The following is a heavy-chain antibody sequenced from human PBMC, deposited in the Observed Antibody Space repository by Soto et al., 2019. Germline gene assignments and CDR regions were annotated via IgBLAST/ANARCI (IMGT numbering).Heavy chain of an antibody. V-gene: IGHV4-39*01. CDR3: AIIELGIVDV. CDR1: GGSISSSSYY. J-gene: IGHJ6*02. CDR2: IYYSGST. D-gene: IGHD7-27*01. Sequence: SETLSLTCTVSGGSISSSSYYWGWIRQPPGKGLEWIGSIYYSGSTYYNPSLKSRVTISVETSKNQFSLKLSSVTAADTAVYYCAIIELGIVDVWGQGTTVTVSS.